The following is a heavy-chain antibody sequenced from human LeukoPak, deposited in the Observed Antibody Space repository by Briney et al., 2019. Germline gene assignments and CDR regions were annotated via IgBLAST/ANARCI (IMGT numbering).Heavy chain of an antibody. CDR1: GYTFTSYH. V-gene: IGHV1-46*01. D-gene: IGHD5-18*01. Sequence: ASVKVSCKASGYTFTSYHMHWVRQAPGQGLEWMGAINLGSGATFYPQSFQGRIAVTSDTSTNTLYMELSSLRSEDTAVYYCARELGVASDLVNFLDYWGQGTLVTVSS. CDR2: INLGSGAT. CDR3: ARELGVASDLVNFLDY. J-gene: IGHJ4*02.